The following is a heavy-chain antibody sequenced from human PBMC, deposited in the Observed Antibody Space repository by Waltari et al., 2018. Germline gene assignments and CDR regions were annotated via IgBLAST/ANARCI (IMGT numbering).Heavy chain of an antibody. V-gene: IGHV1-69-2*01. D-gene: IGHD3-10*01. CDR1: GYTFMDYF. CDR3: APLPGGSGQTFDY. Sequence: EVELVQSGAEVKKPGATVKISCKASGYTFMDYFMHWVQQAPGKGLEWMGRIDPEDVETVYSEKLQGRATITADTSTDTAYMELSGLTSGDTAVYYCAPLPGGSGQTFDYWGQGTLVTVSS. J-gene: IGHJ4*02. CDR2: IDPEDVET.